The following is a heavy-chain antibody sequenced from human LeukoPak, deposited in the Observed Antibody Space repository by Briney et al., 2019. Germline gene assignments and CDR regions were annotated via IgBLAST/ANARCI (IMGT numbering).Heavy chain of an antibody. CDR3: AGHHPRNTVDF. J-gene: IGHJ4*02. Sequence: SETLSLTCTVSGGSISSYYWNWIWQPPGKGLEWIAYISDIGSINYNPSLKSRVTISLDTSKNQFSLKLSSVTAADTAVYYCAGHHPRNTVDFWGQGTLVTVSS. V-gene: IGHV4-59*08. D-gene: IGHD2/OR15-2a*01. CDR2: ISDIGSI. CDR1: GGSISSYY.